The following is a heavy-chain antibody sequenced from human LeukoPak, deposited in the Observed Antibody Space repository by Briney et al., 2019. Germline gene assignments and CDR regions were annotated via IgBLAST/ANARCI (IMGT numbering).Heavy chain of an antibody. J-gene: IGHJ5*02. V-gene: IGHV4-4*09. D-gene: IGHD6-13*01. CDR2: IYATGST. CDR1: GDSISTYY. Sequence: PPETLSLTCTVSGDSISTYYWSWIRQPPGKGLEWIGYIYATGSTNYNPSLKSRLTISVDTSKNQFSLNLNSVTAADTAVYYCARHVKQQLVQPWFDHWAREFWSPSPQ. CDR3: ARHVKQQLVQPWFDH.